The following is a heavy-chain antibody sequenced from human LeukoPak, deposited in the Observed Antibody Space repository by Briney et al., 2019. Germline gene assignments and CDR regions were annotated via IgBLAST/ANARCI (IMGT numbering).Heavy chain of an antibody. V-gene: IGHV4-34*01. D-gene: IGHD6-25*01. CDR3: AKNGQSGFSFDP. CDR1: GESLNGHY. CDR2: GSDSGGT. Sequence: SETLSLTCAVYGESLNGHYWSWIRQPPGKGLEWIGEGSDSGGTKFNPSLKSRVTISADTSKNQFSLKLSSVTAADTAIYYCAKNGQSGFSFDPWGQGTLVTVSS. J-gene: IGHJ5*02.